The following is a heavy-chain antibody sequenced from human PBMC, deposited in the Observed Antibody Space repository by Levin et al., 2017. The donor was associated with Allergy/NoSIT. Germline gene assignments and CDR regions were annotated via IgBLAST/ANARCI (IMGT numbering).Heavy chain of an antibody. Sequence: GGSLRLSCAASGFTFISYSMNWVRQAPGKGLEWVSSISSSSSYIYYADSVKGRFTISRDNAKNSLYLQMNSLRAEDTAVYYCAREATGTLDYYYYGMDDWGQGTTVTVSS. V-gene: IGHV3-21*01. D-gene: IGHD1-1*01. CDR3: AREATGTLDYYYYGMDD. CDR1: GFTFISYS. CDR2: ISSSSSYI. J-gene: IGHJ6*02.